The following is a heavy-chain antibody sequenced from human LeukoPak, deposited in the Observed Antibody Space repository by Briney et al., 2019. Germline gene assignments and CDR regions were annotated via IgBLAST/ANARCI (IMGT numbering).Heavy chain of an antibody. D-gene: IGHD1-26*01. CDR3: ARHSGSNPFNY. J-gene: IGHJ4*02. CDR2: IFYSGST. V-gene: IGHV4-59*08. CDR1: GGSISSYY. Sequence: SETLSLTCTVSGGSISSYYWTWIRQPPGKGLEWIGYIFYSGSTDYNPSLKSRVTISADTSKNQFSLKLSSVSAADTAVYYCARHSGSNPFNYWGQGTLVTVSS.